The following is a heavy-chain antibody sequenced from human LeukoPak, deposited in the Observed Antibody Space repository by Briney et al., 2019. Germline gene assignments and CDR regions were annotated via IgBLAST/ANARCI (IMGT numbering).Heavy chain of an antibody. CDR1: GFTFSSYG. Sequence: GGSLRLSCAASGFTFSSYGMHWARQAPGKGLEWVAVIWNDGSDEYYADSMKGRFTIYRDNSKNTLYLQMNSLRAEDTAVYYCARGRYYDNSVYYYFDYWGQGTLVTVSS. CDR3: ARGRYYDNSVYYYFDY. D-gene: IGHD3-22*01. CDR2: IWNDGSDE. J-gene: IGHJ4*02. V-gene: IGHV3-33*01.